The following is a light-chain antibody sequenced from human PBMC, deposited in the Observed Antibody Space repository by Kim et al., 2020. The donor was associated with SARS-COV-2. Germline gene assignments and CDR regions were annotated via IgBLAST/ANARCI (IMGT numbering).Light chain of an antibody. CDR2: EVT. V-gene: IGLV2-8*01. CDR1: RSDVGGYDY. Sequence: GQSVTMTCTGTRSDVGGYDYVSWYQQHPGKAPTLIIYEVTKRPSGVPDRFSGSKSGNTASLTVSGLQAEDEADYYCSSYAGSNDYVFGTGTQVTVL. CDR3: SSYAGSNDYV. J-gene: IGLJ1*01.